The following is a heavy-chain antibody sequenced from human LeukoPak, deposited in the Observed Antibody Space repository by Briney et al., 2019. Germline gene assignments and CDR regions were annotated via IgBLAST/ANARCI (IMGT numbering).Heavy chain of an antibody. CDR2: IKQDGSEK. CDR1: GFTFSSYW. J-gene: IGHJ1*01. Sequence: GGSLRLSCAASGFTFSSYWMSWVRQAPGKGLEWVANIKQDGSEKYYVDSVKGRFTISRDNAKNSLYLQMNSLRAEDTDVYYCARVRDYYDSRGYYFEYFDHWGQGTLVTVSS. V-gene: IGHV3-7*03. CDR3: ARVRDYYDSRGYYFEYFDH. D-gene: IGHD3-22*01.